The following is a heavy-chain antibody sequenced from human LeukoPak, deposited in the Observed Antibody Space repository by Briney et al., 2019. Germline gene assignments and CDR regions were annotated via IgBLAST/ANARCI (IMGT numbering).Heavy chain of an antibody. CDR2: IYTSGSP. CDR3: ARVIVVVPAARASTGVYYMDV. D-gene: IGHD2-2*01. J-gene: IGHJ6*03. V-gene: IGHV4-61*02. CDR1: VGSISSGSYY. Sequence: SQTLSLTCTVSVGSISSGSYYWSWIRQPAGKGLEWIGRIYTSGSPNYNPSLKSRVTISVDTSKNQFSLKLSSVTAADTAVYYCARVIVVVPAARASTGVYYMDVWGKGTTVTVSS.